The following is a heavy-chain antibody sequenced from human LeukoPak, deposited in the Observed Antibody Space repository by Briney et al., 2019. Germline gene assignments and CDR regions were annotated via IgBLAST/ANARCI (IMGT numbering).Heavy chain of an antibody. D-gene: IGHD6-13*01. CDR2: IIPILGIA. Sequence: SVKVSCRASGGTFSSYAISWVRQAPGQGLEWMGRIIPILGIANYAQKFQGRVTITADKSTSTAYMELSSLRSEDTAVYYCARDSRPSIAAAGDFDYWGQGTLVTVSS. CDR3: ARDSRPSIAAAGDFDY. V-gene: IGHV1-69*04. J-gene: IGHJ4*02. CDR1: GGTFSSYA.